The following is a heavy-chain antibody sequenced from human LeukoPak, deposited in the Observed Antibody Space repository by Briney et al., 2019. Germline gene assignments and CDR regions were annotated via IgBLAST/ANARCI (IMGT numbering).Heavy chain of an antibody. CDR1: GFTFSDYS. CDR2: ISTSSSYT. Sequence: GGSLRLSCAASGFTFSDYSMSWIRQAPGKGLEWVSYISTSSSYTNYADSVKGRFTISRDNAKNSLYLQMTSLRAEDTAVYYCARDRYYASGSYNWFDPWGQGTLVTVSP. V-gene: IGHV3-11*05. CDR3: ARDRYYASGSYNWFDP. J-gene: IGHJ5*02. D-gene: IGHD3-10*01.